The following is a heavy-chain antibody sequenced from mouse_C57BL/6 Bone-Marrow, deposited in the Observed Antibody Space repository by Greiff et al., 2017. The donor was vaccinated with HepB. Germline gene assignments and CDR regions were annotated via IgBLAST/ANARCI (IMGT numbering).Heavy chain of an antibody. V-gene: IGHV1-15*01. D-gene: IGHD1-1*01. Sequence: VKVVESGAELVRPGASVTLSCKASGYTFTDYEMHWVKQTPVHGLEWIGAIDPETGGTAYNQKFKGKAILTADKSSSTAYMELRSLTSEDSAVYYCARDYGRGMDYWGQENSVTVSS. CDR3: ARDYGRGMDY. CDR2: IDPETGGT. J-gene: IGHJ4*01. CDR1: GYTFTDYE.